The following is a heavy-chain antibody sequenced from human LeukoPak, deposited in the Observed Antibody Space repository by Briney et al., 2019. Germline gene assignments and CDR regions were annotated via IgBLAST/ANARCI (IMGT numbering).Heavy chain of an antibody. D-gene: IGHD2-21*02. V-gene: IGHV3-73*01. J-gene: IGHJ4*02. CDR2: IRTKASSYAT. CDR3: TRLWGDCGGDCYSHDF. CDR1: GFTFSGSV. Sequence: PGGSLKLSCAASGFTFSGSVMHWVRQASGRGLEWVGRIRTKASSYATAYAASVKGRFTTSRDDSQNTAYLQMSSLRTEDTAVYYCTRLWGDCGGDCYSHDFWGQGTLVTVSS.